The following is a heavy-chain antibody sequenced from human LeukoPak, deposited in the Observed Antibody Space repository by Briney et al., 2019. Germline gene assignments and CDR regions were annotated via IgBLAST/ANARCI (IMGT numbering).Heavy chain of an antibody. V-gene: IGHV3-23*01. CDR2: ISGSGGST. Sequence: AISGSGGSTYYADSVKGRFTISRDNSKNTLYLQMNSLRAEDTAVYYCAKDGVGATSGTLNYWGQGTLVTVSS. D-gene: IGHD1-26*01. CDR3: AKDGVGATSGTLNY. J-gene: IGHJ4*02.